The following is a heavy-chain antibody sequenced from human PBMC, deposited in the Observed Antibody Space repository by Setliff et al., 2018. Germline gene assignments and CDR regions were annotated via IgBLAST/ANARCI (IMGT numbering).Heavy chain of an antibody. CDR2: IYYSGRT. Sequence: SETLSLTCRVSGGSISSGNYYWGLIRQPPGKGLEWVATIYYSGRTYSNPSLKSRLIISVDAPDNQFSVKLSSVTAADTAVHYCARHKSNGSGSYPSLYMDVWGKGIMVTVSS. J-gene: IGHJ6*03. V-gene: IGHV4-39*01. D-gene: IGHD3-10*01. CDR1: GGSISSGNYY. CDR3: ARHKSNGSGSYPSLYMDV.